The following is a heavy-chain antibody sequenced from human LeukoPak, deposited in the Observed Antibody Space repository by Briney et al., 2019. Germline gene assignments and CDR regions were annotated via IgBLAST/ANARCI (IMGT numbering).Heavy chain of an antibody. CDR2: IYYSGST. CDR1: GGSISSSSYY. J-gene: IGHJ4*02. Sequence: SETLSLTCTVSGGSISSSSYYWGWIRQPPGKGLEWIGSIYYSGSTYYNPSLKSRVTISVDTSKNQFSLKLSSVTAADTAVYYCAREVIVVVPAATDYFDYWGQGTLVTVSS. V-gene: IGHV4-39*01. CDR3: AREVIVVVPAATDYFDY. D-gene: IGHD2-2*01.